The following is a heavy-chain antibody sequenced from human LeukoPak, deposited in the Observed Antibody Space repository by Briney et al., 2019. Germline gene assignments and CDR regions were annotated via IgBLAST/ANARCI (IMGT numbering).Heavy chain of an antibody. CDR1: GGSISSSSYY. D-gene: IGHD2-2*01. Sequence: SETLSLTCTVSGGSISSSSYYWGWIRQPPGKGLERIGSIYYSGSTYYNPSLKSRVTISVDTSKNQFSLKLSSVTAADTAVYYCASPVVPAATHSYWDPGMDVWGQGTTVTVSS. J-gene: IGHJ6*02. CDR3: ASPVVPAATHSYWDPGMDV. CDR2: IYYSGST. V-gene: IGHV4-39*01.